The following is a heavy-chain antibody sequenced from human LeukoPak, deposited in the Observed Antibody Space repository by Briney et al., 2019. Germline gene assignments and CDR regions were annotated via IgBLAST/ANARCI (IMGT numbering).Heavy chain of an antibody. CDR3: ARDTGGDYVWGSCRYYFDY. Sequence: PGGSLRLSCAASGFTFSDYYMSWIRQAPGKGLEWVSYISSSGSTIYYADSVKGRFTISRDNAKNSLYLQMNSLRAEDTAVYYCARDTGGDYVWGSCRYYFDYWGQGTLVTVSS. CDR2: ISSSGSTI. J-gene: IGHJ4*02. CDR1: GFTFSDYY. D-gene: IGHD3-16*02. V-gene: IGHV3-11*01.